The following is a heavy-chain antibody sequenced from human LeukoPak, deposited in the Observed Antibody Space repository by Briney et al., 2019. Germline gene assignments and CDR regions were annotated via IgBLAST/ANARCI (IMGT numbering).Heavy chain of an antibody. D-gene: IGHD4-17*01. CDR3: AAANTVTTVDY. J-gene: IGHJ4*02. CDR1: GGSINSYY. CDR2: IYYSGST. Sequence: SETLSLTCTVSGGSINSYYWSWIRQPPGKGLEWIGYIYYSGSTNYNPSLKSRVTISVDTSKNQFSLKLSSVTAADTAVYYCAAANTVTTVDYWGQGTLVTVSS. V-gene: IGHV4-59*01.